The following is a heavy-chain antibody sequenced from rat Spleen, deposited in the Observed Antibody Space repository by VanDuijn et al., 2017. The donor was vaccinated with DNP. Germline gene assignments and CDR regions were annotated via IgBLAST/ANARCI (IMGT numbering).Heavy chain of an antibody. CDR3: TSGTPVATYNWFAC. CDR2: IYLDGSTT. Sequence: EVQLVESGGGLVQPGSPLKLSCAASGFTLSTNWLNWIRQAPGKGLEWVASIYLDGSTTYPDAMKGRFVISKDDAKNTGYLQMNNLRSEDTAMYYCTSGTPVATYNWFACWGQGASVTVSS. D-gene: IGHD1-8*01. CDR1: GFTLSTNW. J-gene: IGHJ4*01. V-gene: IGHV5-35*01.